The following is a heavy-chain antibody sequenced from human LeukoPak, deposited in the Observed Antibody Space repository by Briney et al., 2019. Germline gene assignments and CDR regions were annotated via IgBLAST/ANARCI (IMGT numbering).Heavy chain of an antibody. Sequence: GGSLRLSCAASGFTVSDNYMSWVRQAPGKGLEWVSVIYSGGNTYYADSVKGRFSISRDKSKNTLYLQMNSLRAEDTAVYYCARDLPGNSGRPDGFDIWGQGTMVTVSS. J-gene: IGHJ3*02. D-gene: IGHD1-26*01. CDR3: ARDLPGNSGRPDGFDI. CDR1: GFTVSDNY. V-gene: IGHV3-53*01. CDR2: IYSGGNT.